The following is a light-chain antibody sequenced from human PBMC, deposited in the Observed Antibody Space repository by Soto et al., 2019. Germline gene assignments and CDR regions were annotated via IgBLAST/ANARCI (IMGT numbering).Light chain of an antibody. V-gene: IGKV1-39*01. CDR2: GAS. J-gene: IGKJ2*01. Sequence: DIQMTQSPSSLSGSVGDRVTITCRASQSISTHLNWYQQKPGKAPNHLIYGASSLHVGVASRFSASGSGTYVTLTISTLHPKNSAIYHGHQSYSNPRTFGRGTELEIK. CDR3: HQSYSNPRT. CDR1: QSISTH.